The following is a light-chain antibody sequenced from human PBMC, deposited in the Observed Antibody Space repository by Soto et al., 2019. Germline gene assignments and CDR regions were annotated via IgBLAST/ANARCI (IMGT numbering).Light chain of an antibody. Sequence: EIVLTQSPGTLSLSPGERATLSCRASQTLSGSYLAWYQQKPGLAPRLLIYDASTRATGIPDRFSGSGSGTDFTLTISRLEPEDFAVYCCQQYNTSPITFGQGTRLEIK. CDR1: QTLSGSY. V-gene: IGKV3-20*01. CDR3: QQYNTSPIT. J-gene: IGKJ5*01. CDR2: DAS.